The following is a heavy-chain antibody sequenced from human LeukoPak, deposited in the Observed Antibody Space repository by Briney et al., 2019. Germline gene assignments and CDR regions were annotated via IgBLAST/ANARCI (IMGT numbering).Heavy chain of an antibody. CDR2: FDPEDGET. Sequence: ASVKVSCKVSGYTLTELSMHWVRQAPGKGLEWMGGFDPEDGETIYAQKFQGRVTMTEDTSTDTAYMELSSLRSEGTAVYYCATVSLLREYYYGMDVWGKGTTVTVSS. J-gene: IGHJ6*04. D-gene: IGHD2-15*01. CDR1: GYTLTELS. CDR3: ATVSLLREYYYGMDV. V-gene: IGHV1-24*01.